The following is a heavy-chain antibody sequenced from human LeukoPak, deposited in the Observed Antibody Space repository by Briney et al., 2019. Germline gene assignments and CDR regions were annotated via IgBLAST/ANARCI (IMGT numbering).Heavy chain of an antibody. Sequence: ASVKVSCKASGGTFSSYAISWVRQAPGQGLEWMGGIIPIFGTANYAQKFQGRVTITTDESTSTAYMELSSLRSEDTAVYYCAKAGISRDLIYMDVWGKGTTVTVSS. CDR3: AKAGISRDLIYMDV. CDR1: GGTFSSYA. J-gene: IGHJ6*03. D-gene: IGHD3-3*01. V-gene: IGHV1-69*05. CDR2: IIPIFGTA.